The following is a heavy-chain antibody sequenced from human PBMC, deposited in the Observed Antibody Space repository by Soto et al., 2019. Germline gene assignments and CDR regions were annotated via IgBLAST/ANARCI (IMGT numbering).Heavy chain of an antibody. CDR3: AREYRTLDAFDI. D-gene: IGHD1-1*01. V-gene: IGHV1-3*01. CDR1: GYTFTSYA. J-gene: IGHJ3*02. Sequence: ASVKVSSNAPGYTFTSYAMHWVRQAPGQRLEWMGWINAGNGNTKYSQKFQGRVTITRDTSASTAYMELSSLRSEDTAVYYCAREYRTLDAFDIWCQGTMVNVSS. CDR2: INAGNGNT.